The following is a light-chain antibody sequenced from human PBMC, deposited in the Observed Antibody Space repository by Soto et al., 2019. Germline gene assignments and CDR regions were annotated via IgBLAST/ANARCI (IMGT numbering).Light chain of an antibody. V-gene: IGKV1-5*01. CDR1: QSISSW. J-gene: IGKJ1*01. Sequence: DIQMTQSPSTLSASVGDRVTITCRASQSISSWLAWYQQKPGKAPKLLIYDASSLESGVPSRFSGTGSGTDFTLTISSLQPEDFATYYCQQSYSTPWTFGQGTKVDIK. CDR2: DAS. CDR3: QQSYSTPWT.